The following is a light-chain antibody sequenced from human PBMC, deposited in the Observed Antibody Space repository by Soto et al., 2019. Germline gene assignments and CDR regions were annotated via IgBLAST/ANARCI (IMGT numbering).Light chain of an antibody. V-gene: IGKV1-5*01. CDR1: QSISSW. J-gene: IGKJ1*01. Sequence: DIQMTQSPSTLSASVGDRVTITCRASQSISSWLAWYQQKPGKAPKLLIYDASSLESGVPSRFSGTGSGTDFTLTISSLQPEDFATYYCQQSYSTPWTFGQGTKVDIK. CDR2: DAS. CDR3: QQSYSTPWT.